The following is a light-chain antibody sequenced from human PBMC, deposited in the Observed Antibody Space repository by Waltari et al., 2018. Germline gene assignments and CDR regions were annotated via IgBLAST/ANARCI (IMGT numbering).Light chain of an antibody. CDR1: QSILTW. J-gene: IGKJ2*01. CDR3: QQYSSHYT. Sequence: DIQMTQSPSTLSASVGDRVTITCRASQSILTWFPWYQQKPGKAPKLLIYKASNLQSGVPSRCSGSGSGTEFTLTISSLQPDDFATYYCQQYSSHYTFGQGTKLEIK. CDR2: KAS. V-gene: IGKV1-5*03.